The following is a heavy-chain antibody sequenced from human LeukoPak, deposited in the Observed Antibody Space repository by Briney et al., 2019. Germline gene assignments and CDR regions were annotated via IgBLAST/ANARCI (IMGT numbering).Heavy chain of an antibody. CDR3: ARGGGIDTVTTRSGVNYYFDY. CDR2: INHSGST. CDR1: GGSMSSYQ. J-gene: IGHJ4*02. Sequence: SETLSLTCTVSGGSMSSYQWSWIRQPPGKGLERIGEINHSGSTNYNPSLKSRVTISVDTSKNQFTLKLSSVTAADTAVYYCARGGGIDTVTTRSGVNYYFDYWGQGTLVTVSS. D-gene: IGHD4-17*01. V-gene: IGHV4-34*01.